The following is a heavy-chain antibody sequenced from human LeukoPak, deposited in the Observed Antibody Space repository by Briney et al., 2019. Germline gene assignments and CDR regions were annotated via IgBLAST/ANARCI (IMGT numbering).Heavy chain of an antibody. CDR3: AREGGSKNWFDP. CDR2: VTSSGGTT. Sequence: PGGSLRLSCAASGFTFSSYEMNWVRQAPGKGLEWISYVTSSGGTTYYADSVKGRFTISRDNAKNSLYLQMNSLRAEDTAVYCCAREGGSKNWFDPWGQGTLVTVSS. J-gene: IGHJ5*02. D-gene: IGHD1-26*01. V-gene: IGHV3-48*03. CDR1: GFTFSSYE.